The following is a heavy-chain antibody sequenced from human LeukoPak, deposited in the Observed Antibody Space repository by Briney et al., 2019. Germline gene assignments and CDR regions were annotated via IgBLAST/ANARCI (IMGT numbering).Heavy chain of an antibody. V-gene: IGHV1-8*01. CDR2: MNPNSGNT. J-gene: IGHJ4*02. Sequence: APVKVSCKASGYTFTSYDINWVRQATGQGLEWMGWMNPNSGNTGYAQKFQGRVTITADKSTSTAYMELSSLRSEDTAVYYCARATTETYWGSFDYWGQGTLVTVSS. D-gene: IGHD3-16*01. CDR3: ARATTETYWGSFDY. CDR1: GYTFTSYD.